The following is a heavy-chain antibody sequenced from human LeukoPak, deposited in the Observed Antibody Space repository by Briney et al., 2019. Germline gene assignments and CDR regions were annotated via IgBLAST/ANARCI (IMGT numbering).Heavy chain of an antibody. J-gene: IGHJ4*02. CDR1: GGTFSSYA. Sequence: GSSVKVSCKASGGTFSSYAISWVRQAPGQGLEWMGGIIPIFGTANYAQKFQGRVTITRNTSISTVYMELSRLRSEDTAVYYCAREDYYDSGSNDYWGQGTLVTVSS. CDR2: IIPIFGTA. V-gene: IGHV1-69*05. CDR3: AREDYYDSGSNDY. D-gene: IGHD3-22*01.